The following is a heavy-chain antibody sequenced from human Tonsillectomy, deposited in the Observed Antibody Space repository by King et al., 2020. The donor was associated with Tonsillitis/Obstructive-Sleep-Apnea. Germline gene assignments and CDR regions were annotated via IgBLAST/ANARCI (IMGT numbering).Heavy chain of an antibody. CDR1: GFTFSSYG. Sequence: VQLVESGGGVVQPGRSLRLSCAASGFTFSSYGLHWVRQAPGKGLEWVAVISYDGSNKYYVDSVKGRFTISRDNSKSTLYLQMNRLRAEDTAVYYCAKTGGAFYDSSGYYTFDPWGQGTLVTVSS. CDR2: ISYDGSNK. CDR3: AKTGGAFYDSSGYYTFDP. D-gene: IGHD3-22*01. J-gene: IGHJ5*02. V-gene: IGHV3-30*18.